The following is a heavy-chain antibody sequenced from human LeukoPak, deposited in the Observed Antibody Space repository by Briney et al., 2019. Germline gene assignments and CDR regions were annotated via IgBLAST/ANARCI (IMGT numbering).Heavy chain of an antibody. CDR3: ARDGSSDWGYYYYYYGMDV. CDR1: GYTFTSYY. Sequence: ASVEVSCKASGYTFTSYYMHWVRQAPGQGLEWMGWISAYSGNTNYAQKLQGRVTMTTDTSTSTAYMELRSLRSDDTAVYYCARDGSSDWGYYYYYYGMDVWGQGTTVTVSS. J-gene: IGHJ6*02. D-gene: IGHD6-19*01. V-gene: IGHV1-18*04. CDR2: ISAYSGNT.